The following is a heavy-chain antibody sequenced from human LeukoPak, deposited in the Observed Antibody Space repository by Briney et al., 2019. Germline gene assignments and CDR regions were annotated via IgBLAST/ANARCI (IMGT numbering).Heavy chain of an antibody. CDR3: ARDVDYHTTSECFDY. CDR1: GFTFSNYW. J-gene: IGHJ4*02. CDR2: INSDGRGT. V-gene: IGHV3-74*03. D-gene: IGHD2/OR15-2a*01. Sequence: GGSLRLSCAASGFTFSNYWMHWVRQAPGKGLVWLSRINSDGRGTTYADSVKGRFTISRDNAKNTLHLQMNSLSPDDTAVYFCARDVDYHTTSECFDYWGQGTLVTVSS.